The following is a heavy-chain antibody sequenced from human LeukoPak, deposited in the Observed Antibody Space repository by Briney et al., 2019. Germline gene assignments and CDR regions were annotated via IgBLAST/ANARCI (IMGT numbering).Heavy chain of an antibody. CDR3: AKDPRTTVTNY. Sequence: GGSLRLSCAASGFTFSSYAMGWARQAPGKGLEWVSAISGSGGSTYYADSVKGRFTISRDNSKNTLYLQMNSLRAEDTAVYYCAKDPRTTVTNYWGQGTLVTVSS. CDR1: GFTFSSYA. CDR2: ISGSGGST. V-gene: IGHV3-23*01. J-gene: IGHJ4*02. D-gene: IGHD4-11*01.